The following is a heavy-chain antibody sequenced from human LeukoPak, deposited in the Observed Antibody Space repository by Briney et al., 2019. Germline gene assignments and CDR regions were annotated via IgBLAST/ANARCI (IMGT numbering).Heavy chain of an antibody. Sequence: ASVKVSCKASGYTFTSYGISWVRQAPGQGLEWMGWISAYNGNTNYAQKLQGRVTMTTDTSTSTAYMELRSLRSDDTVVYYCARDLVSWYYYDSSGYPMPYWGQGTLVTVSS. CDR1: GYTFTSYG. J-gene: IGHJ4*02. D-gene: IGHD3-22*01. CDR2: ISAYNGNT. V-gene: IGHV1-18*01. CDR3: ARDLVSWYYYDSSGYPMPY.